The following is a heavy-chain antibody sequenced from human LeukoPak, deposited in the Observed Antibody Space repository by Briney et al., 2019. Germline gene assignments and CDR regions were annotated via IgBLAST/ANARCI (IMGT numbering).Heavy chain of an antibody. J-gene: IGHJ4*02. CDR3: ARGPPNYYGSGSYPDFFDY. D-gene: IGHD3-10*01. V-gene: IGHV4-34*01. Sequence: KSSETLSLTCAVYGGSFSGYYWSWIRQPPGKGLEWIGEINHSGSTNYNPSLKSRVTTSVDTSKNQFSLKLSSVTAADTAVYYCARGPPNYYGSGSYPDFFDYWGQGTLVTVSS. CDR2: INHSGST. CDR1: GGSFSGYY.